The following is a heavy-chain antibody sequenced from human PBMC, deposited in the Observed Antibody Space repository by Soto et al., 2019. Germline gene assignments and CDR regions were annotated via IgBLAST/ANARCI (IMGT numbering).Heavy chain of an antibody. CDR3: GRDSSYGVRYLDL. Sequence: EVQLVESGGGLVQPGGSLRLSCVASEFTFGTYWMSWVRQAPGKGLEWVANIKQEGSEQYYLHSVRGRFTISRDNGRNSLYLQMDSLRAEDTAVYHCGRDSSYGVRYLDLWGRGTLVSVSS. D-gene: IGHD4-17*01. CDR2: IKQEGSEQ. V-gene: IGHV3-7*01. J-gene: IGHJ2*01. CDR1: EFTFGTYW.